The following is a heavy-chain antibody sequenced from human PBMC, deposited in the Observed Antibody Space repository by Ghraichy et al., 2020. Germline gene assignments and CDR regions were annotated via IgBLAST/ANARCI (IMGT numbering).Heavy chain of an antibody. V-gene: IGHV4-34*01. D-gene: IGHD2-2*02. CDR1: GGSFSGYY. Sequence: SQTLSLTCAVYGGSFSGYYWSWIRQPPGKGLEWIGEINHSGSTNYNPSLKSRVTISVDTSKNQFSLKLSSVTAADTAVYYCARARGTSCYTGSYYGMDVWGQGTTVTVSS. CDR3: ARARGTSCYTGSYYGMDV. J-gene: IGHJ6*02. CDR2: INHSGST.